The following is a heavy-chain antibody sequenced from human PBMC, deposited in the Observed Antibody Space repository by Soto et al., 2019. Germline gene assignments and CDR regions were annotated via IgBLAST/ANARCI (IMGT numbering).Heavy chain of an antibody. V-gene: IGHV4-31*03. CDR1: RGSISIGGYY. D-gene: IGHD5-12*01. CDR2: IYYSGST. CDR3: ARHVATTYNWFDP. Sequence: TLSLTCTFSRGSISIGGYYWSWIRQHPGKGLEWIGYIYYSGSTYYNPSLKSRVTISVDTSKNQFSLKLSSVTAADTAVYYCARHVATTYNWFDPWGQGTLVTAPQ. J-gene: IGHJ5*02.